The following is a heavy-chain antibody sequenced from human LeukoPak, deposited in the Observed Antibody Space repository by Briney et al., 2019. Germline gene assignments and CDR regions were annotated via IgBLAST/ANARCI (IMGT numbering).Heavy chain of an antibody. D-gene: IGHD4-23*01. V-gene: IGHV3-30*04. Sequence: GGSLRLSCAASGFTFSNYAMHWVRQAPGKGLEWVAVISYDGNQKYYGDSVKGRFTVSRDNSKNTLFLHLNSLRAEDTAVYYCARRLRWYYYYYMDVWGKGTTVTVSS. CDR2: ISYDGNQK. J-gene: IGHJ6*03. CDR1: GFTFSNYA. CDR3: ARRLRWYYYYYMDV.